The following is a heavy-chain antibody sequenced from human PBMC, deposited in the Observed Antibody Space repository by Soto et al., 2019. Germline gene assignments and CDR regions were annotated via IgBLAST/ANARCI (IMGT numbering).Heavy chain of an antibody. V-gene: IGHV3-64*01. J-gene: IGHJ3*02. CDR1: GFTFSSYA. CDR3: AAPYGDYPHDAFDI. CDR2: ISSNGGST. Sequence: EVQLVESGGGLVQPGGSLRLSCAASGFTFSSYAMHWVRQAPGKGLEYVSAISSNGGSTYYANSVKGRFTISRDNSNNTLYLQMGSLRAEDMAVYYCAAPYGDYPHDAFDIWGQGTMVTVSS. D-gene: IGHD4-17*01.